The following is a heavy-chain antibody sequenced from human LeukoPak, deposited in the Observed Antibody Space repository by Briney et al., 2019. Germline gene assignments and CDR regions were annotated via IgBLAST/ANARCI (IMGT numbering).Heavy chain of an antibody. CDR3: ARDSDDYGDYFWFDL. V-gene: IGHV1-2*02. Sequence: ASVKVSCKASGYTFTGYYMHWVRQAPGQGLEWMGWINPNSGGTNYAQKFQGRVTMTRDTSISTAYMELSRLRSDDTAVYYCARDSDDYGDYFWFDLWGQGTLVTVSS. D-gene: IGHD4-17*01. CDR2: INPNSGGT. J-gene: IGHJ5*02. CDR1: GYTFTGYY.